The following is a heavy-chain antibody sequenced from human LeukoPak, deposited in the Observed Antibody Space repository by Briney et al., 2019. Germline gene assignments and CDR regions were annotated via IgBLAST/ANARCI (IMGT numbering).Heavy chain of an antibody. J-gene: IGHJ4*02. D-gene: IGHD3-22*01. CDR2: IRYDGSNK. Sequence: GGSLRLSCAASGFTFSSYGMHWVRQAPGKGLEWVAFIRYDGSNKYYAASVKGRFTISRDNSKNTLNLQMNSLRAEDTAVYYCAKDYYDSSGYYDYWGQGTLVTVSS. CDR3: AKDYYDSSGYYDY. V-gene: IGHV3-30*02. CDR1: GFTFSSYG.